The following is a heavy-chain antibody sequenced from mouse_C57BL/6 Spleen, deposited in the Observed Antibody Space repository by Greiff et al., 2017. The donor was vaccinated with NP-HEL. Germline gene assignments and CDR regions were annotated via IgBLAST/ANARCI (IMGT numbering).Heavy chain of an antibody. D-gene: IGHD2-5*01. Sequence: CTASGVDFSRYWMSWVRRAPGQGLEWFGEINPDSSTINYAPSLKDKFIISRDNAKNTLYLQMSKVRSEDTALYYCARRDYSKGGAMDYWGQGTSVTVSS. CDR2: INPDSSTI. CDR1: GVDFSRYW. J-gene: IGHJ4*01. CDR3: ARRDYSKGGAMDY. V-gene: IGHV4-1*01.